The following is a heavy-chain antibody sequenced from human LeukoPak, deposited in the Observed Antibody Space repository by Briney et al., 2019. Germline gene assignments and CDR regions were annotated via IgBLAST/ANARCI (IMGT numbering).Heavy chain of an antibody. V-gene: IGHV3-30*18. J-gene: IGHJ4*02. CDR2: ISYDGSNK. CDR3: AKDLATIKYQWSNGIDY. CDR1: GFTFSSYG. D-gene: IGHD5-12*01. Sequence: PGRSLRLSCAASGFTFSSYGMHWVRQASGKGLEWVAVISYDGSNKYYADSVKGRFTISRDNSKNTLYLQMNSLRAEDTAVYYCAKDLATIKYQWSNGIDYWGQGTLVTVSS.